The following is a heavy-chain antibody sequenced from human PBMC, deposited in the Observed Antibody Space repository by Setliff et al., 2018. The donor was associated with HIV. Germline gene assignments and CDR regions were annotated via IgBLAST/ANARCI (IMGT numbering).Heavy chain of an antibody. D-gene: IGHD6-19*01. CDR2: ISFAGHI. Sequence: PTCSVSGASIRSDRMYWSWIRRPPGQRLEWIGFISFAGHINYNPSLSSRVTVSRDTSRNQFSMTLTSVTAADTAVYYCARSFGWGAFNVWGQGTVVTVSS. CDR3: ARSFGWGAFNV. J-gene: IGHJ3*01. V-gene: IGHV4-61*01. CDR1: GASIRSDRMY.